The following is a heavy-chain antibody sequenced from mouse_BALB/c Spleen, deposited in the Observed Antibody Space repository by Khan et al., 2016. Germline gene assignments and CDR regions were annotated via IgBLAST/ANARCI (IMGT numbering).Heavy chain of an antibody. Sequence: VQLQESGAELARPGASVKLSCKASGYTFTSYWMQWVKQRPGQGLQWIGTIYPGDGDTRYTQKFKGKATWTADKSSSTAYKQLSSLASDASAFYYCARWCYGTYVFAYWGQGTLVTVSA. V-gene: IGHV1-87*01. D-gene: IGHD2-1*01. CDR1: GYTFTSYW. J-gene: IGHJ3*01. CDR3: ARWCYGTYVFAY. CDR2: IYPGDGDT.